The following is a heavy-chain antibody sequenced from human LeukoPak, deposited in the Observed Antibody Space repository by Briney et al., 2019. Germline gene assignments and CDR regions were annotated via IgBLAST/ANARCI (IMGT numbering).Heavy chain of an antibody. V-gene: IGHV3-30-3*01. CDR3: ARDPSYYYDSSGYYGLDY. CDR2: ISYDGSNK. CDR1: GFTFRSYA. J-gene: IGHJ4*02. D-gene: IGHD3-22*01. Sequence: GGSLRLSCAASGFTFRSYAMHWVRQAPGKGLEWVAVISYDGSNKYYADSVKGRVTISRDNSKNTLYLQMNSLRAEDTAVYYCARDPSYYYDSSGYYGLDYWGQGTLVTVSS.